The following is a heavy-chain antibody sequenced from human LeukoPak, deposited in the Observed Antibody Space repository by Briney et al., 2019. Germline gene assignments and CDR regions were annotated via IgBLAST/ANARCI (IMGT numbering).Heavy chain of an antibody. CDR1: GGTFSSYA. Sequence: SVKVSCKASGGTFSSYAISWVRQAPGQGLEWMGGIIPIFGTANYAQKFQGRVTITADKSTSTAYMELSSLRSEDTAVYYCARLMEVNSSGWYRENWFDPWGQGTLVTVSS. V-gene: IGHV1-69*06. D-gene: IGHD6-19*01. J-gene: IGHJ5*02. CDR2: IIPIFGTA. CDR3: ARLMEVNSSGWYRENWFDP.